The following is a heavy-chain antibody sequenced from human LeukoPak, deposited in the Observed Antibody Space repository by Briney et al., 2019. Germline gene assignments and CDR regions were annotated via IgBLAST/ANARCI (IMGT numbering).Heavy chain of an antibody. CDR2: ISGGTGTP. CDR3: AKRRTTVITMDYFDY. V-gene: IGHV3-23*01. CDR1: GFTFSSYG. Sequence: GGSLRLSCAASGFTFSSYGMTWVRQAPGEGLEWVSGISGGTGTPFYADSVKGRFTISRDNSKNTLYLQMSSLRGEDTAVYFCAKRRTTVITMDYFDYWGQGTLVTVSS. D-gene: IGHD4-17*01. J-gene: IGHJ4*02.